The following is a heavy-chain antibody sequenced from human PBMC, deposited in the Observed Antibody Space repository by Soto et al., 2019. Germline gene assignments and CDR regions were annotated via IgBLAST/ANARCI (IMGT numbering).Heavy chain of an antibody. CDR3: ATTGPY. J-gene: IGHJ4*02. CDR2: IKQDGSEK. Sequence: GGSLRLSCAASGFTFRTYWMSWVRQSPGMGLEWVAIIKQDGSEKYYVDPVRGRFTVSRDNSKNTVSLQMNSLRDEDSAAYYCATTGPYWGQGTLLTVSS. V-gene: IGHV3-7*01. CDR1: GFTFRTYW.